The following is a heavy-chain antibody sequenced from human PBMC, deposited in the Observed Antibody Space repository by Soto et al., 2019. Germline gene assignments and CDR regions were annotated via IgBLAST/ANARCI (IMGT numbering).Heavy chain of an antibody. V-gene: IGHV4-59*08. CDR3: ARHHHYDILTGSSYNWFDP. CDR1: GGYISSYY. J-gene: IGHJ5*02. Sequence: SETLSLTCTVSGGYISSYYWSWIRQPPGKGLEWIGYIYYSGSTNYNPSLKSRVTISVDTSKNQFSLKLSSVTAADTAVYYCARHHHYDILTGSSYNWFDPWGQGTLVTVSS. D-gene: IGHD3-9*01. CDR2: IYYSGST.